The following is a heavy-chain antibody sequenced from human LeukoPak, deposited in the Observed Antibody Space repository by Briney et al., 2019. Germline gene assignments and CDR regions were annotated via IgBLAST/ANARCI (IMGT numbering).Heavy chain of an antibody. CDR2: ISYDGSNK. CDR1: GFTFSSYA. D-gene: IGHD6-19*01. Sequence: GRSLRLSCAASGFTFSSYAMHWVRQAPGKGLEWVAVISYDGSNKYYADSVKGRFTISRDNSKNTVYLQMTSLRTEDTAVYYCAKDQIGWAPGYVSGPLDQWGQGTLVTVSS. V-gene: IGHV3-30-3*01. J-gene: IGHJ4*02. CDR3: AKDQIGWAPGYVSGPLDQ.